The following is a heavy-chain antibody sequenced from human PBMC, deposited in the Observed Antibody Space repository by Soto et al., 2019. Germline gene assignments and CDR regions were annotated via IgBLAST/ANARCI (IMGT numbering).Heavy chain of an antibody. D-gene: IGHD5-18*01. CDR3: ARLDTALDY. V-gene: IGHV4-34*01. Sequence: SETLSLTCAVYGGSFSGYYWSWIRQPPGKGLEWIGEINHSGSTNYNPSLKSRVTISQDTSKNQFSLRLSSVTAADTAVYYCARLDTALDYWGQGTLVTVSS. CDR2: INHSGST. J-gene: IGHJ4*02. CDR1: GGSFSGYY.